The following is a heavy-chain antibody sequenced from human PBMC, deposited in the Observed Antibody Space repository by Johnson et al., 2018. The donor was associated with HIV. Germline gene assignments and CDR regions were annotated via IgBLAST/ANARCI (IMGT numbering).Heavy chain of an antibody. Sequence: QEKLVESGGGVVQPGGSLRLSCAASGFIFSSYDMHWARQAPGKGLEWVAFIRYDETEKYYADSVKGRFTISRDNSKSTLFLHMNTLRVEDTAVYYCATPTGSDAFDVWGQGTLVNVSS. CDR3: ATPTGSDAFDV. CDR2: IRYDETEK. J-gene: IGHJ3*01. D-gene: IGHD1-1*01. CDR1: GFIFSSYD. V-gene: IGHV3-30*02.